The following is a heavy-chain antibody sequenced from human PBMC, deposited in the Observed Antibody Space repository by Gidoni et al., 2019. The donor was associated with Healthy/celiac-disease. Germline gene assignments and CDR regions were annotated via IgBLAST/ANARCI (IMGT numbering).Heavy chain of an antibody. Sequence: DVQLVDSGGGLVKPGRSLRLSCTASGFTFGDYAMSWFRQSPGKGMEWVGFIRRKDYGGKTEYAESVKGRFTISRDDSKSIAYLKMNSLKNEDTAVYYCTRANQFLEPRGWFDPWGQGTLVTVSS. CDR3: TRANQFLEPRGWFDP. J-gene: IGHJ5*02. CDR2: IRRKDYGGKT. D-gene: IGHD1-1*01. V-gene: IGHV3-49*05. CDR1: GFTFGDYA.